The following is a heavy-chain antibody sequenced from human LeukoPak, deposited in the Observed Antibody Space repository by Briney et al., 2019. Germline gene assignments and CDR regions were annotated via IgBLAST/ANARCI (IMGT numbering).Heavy chain of an antibody. V-gene: IGHV3-30*02. CDR3: AKDKRDN. CDR1: GFTFSSYA. CDR2: IRYEGSNK. Sequence: PGGSLRLSCAASGFTFSSYAMHWVRQAPGKGLEWVAFIRYEGSNKYYADSVKGRFTISRDNSKTTLYLQMDSLRAEDTAMYYCAKDKRDNWGQEPLVT. J-gene: IGHJ4*02.